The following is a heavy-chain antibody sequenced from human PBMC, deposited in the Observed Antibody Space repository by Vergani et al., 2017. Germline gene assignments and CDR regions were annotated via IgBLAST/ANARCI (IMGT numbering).Heavy chain of an antibody. V-gene: IGHV3-21*02. CDR1: GFTFSSYS. D-gene: IGHD3-10*01. CDR2: ISSSSSYI. CDR3: AKQYFVSGNYLFDY. J-gene: IGHJ4*02. Sequence: QLVESGGGWVQPGGSLRLSCVVSGFTFSSYSMNWVRQAPGKGLEWVSSISSSSSYIYYADSVKGRFTISRDNAKNSLYLQMNNLRTEDTAIYYCAKQYFVSGNYLFDYWGQGTLVTVSS.